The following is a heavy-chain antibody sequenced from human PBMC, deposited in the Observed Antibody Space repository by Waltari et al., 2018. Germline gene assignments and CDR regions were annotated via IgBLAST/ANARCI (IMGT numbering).Heavy chain of an antibody. CDR3: AKDLERYTNPLYYFDY. CDR2: ISGSGGST. CDR1: GFTFSRYA. Sequence: EVQLLESGGGLVQPGGSLRLSCAASGFTFSRYAMSWVRPAPGKGLEWVSAISGSGGSTYYADSVKGRFTISRDNSKNTLYLQMNSLRAEDTAVYYCAKDLERYTNPLYYFDYWGQGTLVTVSS. J-gene: IGHJ4*02. V-gene: IGHV3-23*01. D-gene: IGHD5-18*01.